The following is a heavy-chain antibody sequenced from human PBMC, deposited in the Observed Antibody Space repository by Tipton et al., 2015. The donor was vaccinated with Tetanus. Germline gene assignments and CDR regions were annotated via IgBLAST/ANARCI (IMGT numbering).Heavy chain of an antibody. Sequence: TLSLTCTVSGDSISRSGYFWGWIRQTPGQGLEWIGTIDNGGGTYYNPSLKSRVTISIDTSKNQFSLRLSSVTAADTAVYYCSSSPGNHYLAFFDYWGRGTLVTVSS. V-gene: IGHV4-39*07. D-gene: IGHD2/OR15-2a*01. CDR3: SSSPGNHYLAFFDY. CDR2: IDNGGGT. J-gene: IGHJ4*02. CDR1: GDSISRSGYF.